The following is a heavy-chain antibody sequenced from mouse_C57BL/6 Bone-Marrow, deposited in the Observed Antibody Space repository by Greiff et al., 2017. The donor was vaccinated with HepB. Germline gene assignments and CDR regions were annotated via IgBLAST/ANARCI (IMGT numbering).Heavy chain of an antibody. Sequence: VQLQQPGAELVKPGASVKLSCKASGYTFTSYWMHWVKQRPGQGLEWIGMIHPNSGSTNYNEKFKSKATLTVDKSSSTAYMQLSSLTSEDSAVYYRARSSLYYYGSSGWYFDVWGTGTTVTVSS. CDR3: ARSSLYYYGSSGWYFDV. D-gene: IGHD1-1*01. CDR1: GYTFTSYW. J-gene: IGHJ1*03. V-gene: IGHV1-64*01. CDR2: IHPNSGST.